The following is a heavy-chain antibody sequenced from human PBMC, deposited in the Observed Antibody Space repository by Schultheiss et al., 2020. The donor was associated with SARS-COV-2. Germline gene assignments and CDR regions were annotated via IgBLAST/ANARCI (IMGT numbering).Heavy chain of an antibody. CDR1: GGSFSGYY. Sequence: SETLSLTCAVYGGSFSGYYWSWIRQPPGKGLEWIGSIYYSGSTYYNPSLKSRVTISVDTSKNQFSLKLSSVTAADTAVYYCARDYGEYSSLYYFDYWGQGTLVTVSS. CDR3: ARDYGEYSSLYYFDY. D-gene: IGHD6-6*01. CDR2: IYYSGST. V-gene: IGHV4-34*01. J-gene: IGHJ4*02.